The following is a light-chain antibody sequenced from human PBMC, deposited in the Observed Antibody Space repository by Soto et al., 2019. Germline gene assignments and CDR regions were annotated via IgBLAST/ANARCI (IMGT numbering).Light chain of an antibody. J-gene: IGKJ5*01. CDR1: QSISTY. V-gene: IGKV1-39*01. Sequence: DIQMTQSPSSLSASIGDRVTITCRASQSISTYLNWYQHKPGKAPKLLVYGASTLQSGVPSRFSGSGSGTDFTLTISSLKPEDFATYYCQQSYSAPPITFGQGTRLEIK. CDR2: GAS. CDR3: QQSYSAPPIT.